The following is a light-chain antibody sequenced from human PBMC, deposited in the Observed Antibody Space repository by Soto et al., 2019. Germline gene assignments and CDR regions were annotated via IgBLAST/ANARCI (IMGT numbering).Light chain of an antibody. Sequence: QSVLTQPASVSGSPGQSITISCTGTSSDVGGYNYVSWYHQHPGKAPKLMIYEVSNRPSGVSDRFSGSRSGNTASLTISGRQAEDESDYYCFSYTSSSTWVFGLGTKLTVL. CDR3: FSYTSSSTWV. V-gene: IGLV2-14*01. CDR1: SSDVGGYNY. J-gene: IGLJ3*02. CDR2: EVS.